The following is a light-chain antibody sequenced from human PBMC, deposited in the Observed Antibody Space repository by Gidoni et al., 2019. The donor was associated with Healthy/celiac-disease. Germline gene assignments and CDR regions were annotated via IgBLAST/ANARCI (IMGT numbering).Light chain of an antibody. J-gene: IGLJ2*01. V-gene: IGLV3-25*03. CDR1: ALQKQY. CDR3: QSADSSGTIGG. Sequence: SYELTQPPSVSVSPGQTARITCSGDALQKQYAYWYQQKPGQAPVLVIYKDSERPSGIPERFSGSSSGTTVTLTISGVQAEDEADYYCQSADSSGTIGGFGGGTKLTVL. CDR2: KDS.